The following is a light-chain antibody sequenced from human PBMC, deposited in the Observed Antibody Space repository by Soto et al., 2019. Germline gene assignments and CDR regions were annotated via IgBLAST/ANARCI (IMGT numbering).Light chain of an antibody. CDR3: SSYAGSNNLV. CDR1: SSDVGGYNY. V-gene: IGLV2-8*01. J-gene: IGLJ2*01. Sequence: QSALTQPPSASGSPGQSVTISCTGTSSDVGGYNYVSWYQQHPGKAPKLMIYEVTKWPSGVPDRFSGSKSGNTASLTVSGLQAEDEAYYYCSSYAGSNNLVFGGGTKLTVL. CDR2: EVT.